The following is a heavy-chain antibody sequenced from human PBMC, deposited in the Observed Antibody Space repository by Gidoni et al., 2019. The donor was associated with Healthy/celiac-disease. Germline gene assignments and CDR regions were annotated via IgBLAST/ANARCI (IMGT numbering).Heavy chain of an antibody. Sequence: EVQLVESGGGLVQPGRSLILSCAASGFPFDDYAMHWVRQAPGKGLEWVSGISWNSGSIGYADSVKGRFTISRDNAKNSLYLQMNSLRAEDTALYYCAKDISGGGLQLPSLFDYWGQGTLVTVSS. V-gene: IGHV3-9*01. D-gene: IGHD5-12*01. CDR1: GFPFDDYA. CDR2: ISWNSGSI. J-gene: IGHJ4*02. CDR3: AKDISGGGLQLPSLFDY.